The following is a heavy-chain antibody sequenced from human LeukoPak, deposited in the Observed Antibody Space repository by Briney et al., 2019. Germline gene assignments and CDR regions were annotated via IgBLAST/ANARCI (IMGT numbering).Heavy chain of an antibody. CDR2: IIPILGIA. Sequence: SVKVSCKASGGTFSSYTISWVRQAPGQGLEWMGRIIPILGIANYAQKFQGRVTITADKSTSTAYMELSSLRSEDTAVYYCARVGDGYNYYFDYWGQGTLVTVSS. J-gene: IGHJ4*02. V-gene: IGHV1-69*02. D-gene: IGHD5-24*01. CDR1: GGTFSSYT. CDR3: ARVGDGYNYYFDY.